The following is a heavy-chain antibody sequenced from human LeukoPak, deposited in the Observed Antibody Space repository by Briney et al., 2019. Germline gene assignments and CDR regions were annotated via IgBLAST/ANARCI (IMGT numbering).Heavy chain of an antibody. CDR2: INPSGGST. CDR3: ARAGRYYGSGSYYIYWFDP. D-gene: IGHD3-10*01. CDR1: GYTFTSYY. J-gene: IGHJ5*02. V-gene: IGHV1-46*01. Sequence: EASVKVSCKASGYTFTSYYMHWVRQAPGQGLEWMGIINPSGGSTSYAQKFQGRVTMTRDTSTSTVYMELSSLRSEDTAVYYCARAGRYYGSGSYYIYWFDPWGQGTLVTVSS.